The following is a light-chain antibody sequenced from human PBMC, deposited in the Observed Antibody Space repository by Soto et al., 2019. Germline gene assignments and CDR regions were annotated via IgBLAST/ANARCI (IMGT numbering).Light chain of an antibody. Sequence: DIQMTQSPSTLSASVGDRVTITCRASQSISSWLAWYQQKPGKAPKLLIYKASSLESGVPSRFXXSGSGTXXXXXXXXXQPDDFATYYCQQYNSYPVTFGQGTKVEIK. V-gene: IGKV1-5*03. J-gene: IGKJ1*01. CDR1: QSISSW. CDR3: QQYNSYPVT. CDR2: KAS.